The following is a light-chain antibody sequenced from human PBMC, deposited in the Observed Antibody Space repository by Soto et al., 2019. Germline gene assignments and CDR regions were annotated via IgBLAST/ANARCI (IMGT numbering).Light chain of an antibody. J-gene: IGKJ1*01. Sequence: AVQLTQSTSSLSASVGDRVTITCRASQGISTDLGWYQQSPGKAPKVLIVGASTLQSGVPSRFSGSGSGTDFTLTISSLQPEDSATYYCLQDFSYPRTFGQGTKVEIK. CDR1: QGISTD. CDR3: LQDFSYPRT. CDR2: GAS. V-gene: IGKV1-6*01.